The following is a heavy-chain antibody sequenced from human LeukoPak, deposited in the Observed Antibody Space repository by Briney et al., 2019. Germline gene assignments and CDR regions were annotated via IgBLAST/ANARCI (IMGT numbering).Heavy chain of an antibody. V-gene: IGHV4-31*03. CDR3: ARDSKQWLVDY. CDR2: IYYSGST. CDR1: GGSISSGGYY. D-gene: IGHD6-19*01. Sequence: SETLSLTCTVSGGSISSGGYYWSWIRQHPGKGLEWIGYIYYSGSTYYNPSLKSRVTISVVTSKNQFSLKLSSVTAADTAVYYCARDSKQWLVDYWGQGTLVTVSS. J-gene: IGHJ4*02.